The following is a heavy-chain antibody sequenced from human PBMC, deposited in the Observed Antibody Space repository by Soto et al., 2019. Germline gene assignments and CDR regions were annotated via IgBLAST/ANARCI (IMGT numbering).Heavy chain of an antibody. V-gene: IGHV3-23*01. Sequence: EVQLLESGGGLVQPGGSLRLSCAASGFTFSNYAMSWVRQAPGKGLEWVSAISGSGGSTYYADSVKGRFTISRDNTKNTLYLKMNSLRAEDTAKYYCAKEYDIWTARAGPDYWGPGTLVTVSS. J-gene: IGHJ4*02. CDR3: AKEYDIWTARAGPDY. CDR2: ISGSGGST. CDR1: GFTFSNYA. D-gene: IGHD3-9*01.